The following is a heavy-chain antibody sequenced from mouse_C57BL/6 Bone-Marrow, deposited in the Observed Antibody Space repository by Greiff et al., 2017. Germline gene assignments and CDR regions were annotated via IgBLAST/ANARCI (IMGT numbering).Heavy chain of an antibody. CDR3: AIPHDGYYAWVAY. CDR1: GFTFSSYG. Sequence: DVKLVESGGDLVKPGGSLKLSCAASGFTFSSYGMSWVRQTPDKRLEWVATISSGGSYTYYPDSVKGRFTISRDNAKNTLYLQRSSLKSEDTAMYYCAIPHDGYYAWVAYWGQGTLVTVSA. CDR2: ISSGGSYT. J-gene: IGHJ3*01. V-gene: IGHV5-6*02. D-gene: IGHD2-3*01.